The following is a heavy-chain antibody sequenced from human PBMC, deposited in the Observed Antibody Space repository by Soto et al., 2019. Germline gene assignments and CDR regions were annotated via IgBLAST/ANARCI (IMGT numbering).Heavy chain of an antibody. CDR2: ISGSGGST. Sequence: EVQLLESGGGLVQPGGSLRLSCAASGFTFSSYAMSWVRQAPGKGLEWVSGISGSGGSTYYADSVKGRFTISRDNSKNTLYLQMNGLRAEDTAVYYCTASALVVPASDAFDIWGQGTMVTVSS. V-gene: IGHV3-23*01. D-gene: IGHD2-2*01. J-gene: IGHJ3*02. CDR1: GFTFSSYA. CDR3: TASALVVPASDAFDI.